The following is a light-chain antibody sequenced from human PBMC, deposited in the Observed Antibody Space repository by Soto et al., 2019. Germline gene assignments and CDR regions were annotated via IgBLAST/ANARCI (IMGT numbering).Light chain of an antibody. CDR1: RDIEND. CDR3: LQYDNRPFT. Sequence: DIQMTQSPSSLSASVGDRVTITCQASRDIENDLNWYQQKPGKAPKLLIYDASNLETGVPSRFSGSRPGTHFTLTISSLQPEDIATYYCLQYDNRPFTFGQGTKVDIK. V-gene: IGKV1-33*01. CDR2: DAS. J-gene: IGKJ2*01.